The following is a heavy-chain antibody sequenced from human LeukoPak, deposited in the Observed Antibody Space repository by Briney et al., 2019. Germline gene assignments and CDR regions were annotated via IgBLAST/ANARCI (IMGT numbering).Heavy chain of an antibody. J-gene: IGHJ4*02. V-gene: IGHV1-58*02. CDR2: IVVGSGNT. Sequence: ASVKVSCKASGFTFTSSAMRWVRQVRGQRLEWIGWIVVGSGNTNYAQKFQERVTITRDMSTSTAYMELSSLRSEDTAVYYCAAWLSLNYYDSSGWGQGTLVTVSS. CDR3: AAWLSLNYYDSSG. CDR1: GFTFTSSA. D-gene: IGHD3-22*01.